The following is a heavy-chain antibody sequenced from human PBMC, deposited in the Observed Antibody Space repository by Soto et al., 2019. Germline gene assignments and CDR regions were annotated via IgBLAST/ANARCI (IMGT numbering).Heavy chain of an antibody. CDR3: ARNFYYDNSGYYRNFDY. Sequence: GASVKVSCKASGYTFTSYTLHWVRQVPGQRPEWMAWINTGNGNTKYSQTFQGRVTITTDTSASTDYMYLSSLRSEDTAVYYCARNFYYDNSGYYRNFDYWGQGTLVTVSS. CDR2: INTGNGNT. J-gene: IGHJ4*02. D-gene: IGHD3-22*01. CDR1: GYTFTSYT. V-gene: IGHV1-3*04.